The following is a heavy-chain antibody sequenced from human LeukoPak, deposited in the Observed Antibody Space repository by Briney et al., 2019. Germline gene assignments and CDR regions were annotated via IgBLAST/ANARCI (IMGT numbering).Heavy chain of an antibody. CDR3: ARDCLGYCSSLPYYYYYGMYV. V-gene: IGHV1-18*01. Sequence: VGSVSVSCKASGYTFTRYGISWVRQAPGEGVEWMGWISAYNGKTNYAQTLQGRITMPTDTSTSTSYMELRSLRSDDTAVYYSARDCLGYCSSLPYYYYYGMYVWGQGTTVTVSS. CDR2: ISAYNGKT. CDR1: GYTFTRYG. D-gene: IGHD2-15*01. J-gene: IGHJ6*02.